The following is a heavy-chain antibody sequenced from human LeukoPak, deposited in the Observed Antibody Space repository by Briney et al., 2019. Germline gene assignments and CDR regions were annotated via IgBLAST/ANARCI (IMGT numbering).Heavy chain of an antibody. V-gene: IGHV3-15*01. CDR3: ITDPGEWEPI. J-gene: IGHJ3*02. CDR1: RLTFSNAR. CDR2: IKSKTDCGTT. D-gene: IGHD1-26*01. Sequence: GGSLRLSCAASRLTFSNARMSWVRPAPGKGLEGVGRIKSKTDCGTTHYSAPVKGRFIISRDDSKNTLYLQMNGLKSEDTAVYYGITDPGEWEPIWGQGTMVTVSS.